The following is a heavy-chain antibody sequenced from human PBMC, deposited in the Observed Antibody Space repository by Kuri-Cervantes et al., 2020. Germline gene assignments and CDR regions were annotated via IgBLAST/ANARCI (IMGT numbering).Heavy chain of an antibody. CDR2: IYYSGST. Sequence: SETLSLTCSVSGGSISSYYWSWIRQPPGKGLEWIGYIYYSGSTNYNPSLKSRVTISADTSKNQFSLKLSSVTAADTAVYYCARRGDDYYDSSGYFDYWGQGTLVTVSS. CDR3: ARRGDDYYDSSGYFDY. J-gene: IGHJ4*02. D-gene: IGHD3-22*01. CDR1: GGSISSYY. V-gene: IGHV4-59*08.